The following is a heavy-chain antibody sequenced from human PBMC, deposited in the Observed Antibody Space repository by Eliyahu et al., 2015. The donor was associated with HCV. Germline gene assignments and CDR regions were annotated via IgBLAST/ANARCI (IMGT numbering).Heavy chain of an antibody. J-gene: IGHJ5*02. CDR1: GFSLRTSGVG. CDR2: IYWDDDI. Sequence: QITLKESGPTLVKPTQTLTLTCTFSGFSLRTSGVGVGWIRQSPGKALECLALIYWDDDIRYSPSLSSRLTITKDTSKNQVVLTLANMDPVDTATYYCVRRLTTSGCFDPWGQGTLVTVSS. CDR3: VRRLTTSGCFDP. V-gene: IGHV2-5*02. D-gene: IGHD4-17*01.